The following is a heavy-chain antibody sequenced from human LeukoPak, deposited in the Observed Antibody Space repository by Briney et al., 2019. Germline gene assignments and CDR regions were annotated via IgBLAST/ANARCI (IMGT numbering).Heavy chain of an antibody. CDR1: GYTFTSYY. CDR2: INHNGGST. D-gene: IGHD4-17*01. J-gene: IGHJ4*02. Sequence: ASVKVSCTASGYTFTSYYMHWVRQAPGQGLEWMGIINHNGGSTSYAQKFQGRVTMTRDTSTSTVYMELSSLRSEDTAVYYCARASRRLRTFDYWGQGTLVTVSS. V-gene: IGHV1-46*01. CDR3: ARASRRLRTFDY.